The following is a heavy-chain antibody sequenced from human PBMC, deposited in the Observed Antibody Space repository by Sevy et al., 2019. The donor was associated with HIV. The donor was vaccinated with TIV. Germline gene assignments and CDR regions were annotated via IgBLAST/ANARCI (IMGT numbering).Heavy chain of an antibody. Sequence: SETLSLTCAVSGGSISSYYWSWIRQPAGKGLEWIGRIYISGSSNYYFSLRSRVAMTVDSSKNQFSLNLSSTTAADTAVYYCARGIYGTNTPRCSDYWGQGKLVTVSS. V-gene: IGHV4-4*07. CDR3: ARGIYGTNTPRCSDY. D-gene: IGHD2-8*01. J-gene: IGHJ4*02. CDR2: IYISGSS. CDR1: GGSISSYY.